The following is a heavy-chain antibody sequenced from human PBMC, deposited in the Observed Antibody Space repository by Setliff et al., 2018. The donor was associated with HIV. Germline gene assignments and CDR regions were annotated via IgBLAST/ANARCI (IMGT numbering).Heavy chain of an antibody. Sequence: SETLSLTCTVSGGSISGGVHYWSWIRQHPGKGLEWIGYIHYSGSTYYNPSLKRRVTISIDTSTNQFSLKLSSVTAADTAVDYCARGLVVVTDSDYDTNYYYXYXMDVWGKGTTVTVSS. CDR3: ARGLVVVTDSDYDTNYYYXYXMDV. CDR2: IHYSGST. CDR1: GGSISGGVHY. D-gene: IGHD5-12*01. V-gene: IGHV4-31*03. J-gene: IGHJ6*03.